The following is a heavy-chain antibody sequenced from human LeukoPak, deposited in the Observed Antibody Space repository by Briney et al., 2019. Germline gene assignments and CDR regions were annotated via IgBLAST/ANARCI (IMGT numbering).Heavy chain of an antibody. D-gene: IGHD3-22*01. Sequence: GGSLRLSCAASGFTFSNYAMSWVRQAPGKGLEWVSSISGSGGSTYYADSVKGRFTISRDNSKSTLFLQMNSLRAEDTAVYYCAKDPYYYDTSGYNGDYWGQGTLVTVSS. CDR2: ISGSGGST. CDR1: GFTFSNYA. J-gene: IGHJ4*02. V-gene: IGHV3-23*01. CDR3: AKDPYYYDTSGYNGDY.